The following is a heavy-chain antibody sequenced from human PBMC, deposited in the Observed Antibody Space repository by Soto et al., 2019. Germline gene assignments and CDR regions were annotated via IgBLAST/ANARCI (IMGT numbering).Heavy chain of an antibody. CDR3: ARHRSAYDFWSGSLGQDWFDP. CDR1: GGSISSSSYY. CDR2: IYYSGST. D-gene: IGHD3-3*01. J-gene: IGHJ5*02. Sequence: SETLSLTCTVSGGSISSSSYYWGWIRQPPGKGLEWIGSIYYSGSTYYNPSLKSRVTISVDTSKNQFSLKLGSVTAADTAVYYCARHRSAYDFWSGSLGQDWFDPWGQGTLVTVSS. V-gene: IGHV4-39*01.